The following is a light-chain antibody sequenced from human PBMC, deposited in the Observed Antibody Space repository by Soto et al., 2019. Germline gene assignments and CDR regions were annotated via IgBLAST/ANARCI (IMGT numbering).Light chain of an antibody. CDR3: QKYHGAPA. V-gene: IGKV1-27*01. CDR2: DAS. Sequence: DIQMTQSPSTLSASVGDRVTITCRASQSISNWLAWYQQKPGKAPKLLIFDASTLQSGVPSRFSGSGSGTDFTLTISSLQPEDVATYYCQKYHGAPAFGQGTRLEIK. CDR1: QSISNW. J-gene: IGKJ5*01.